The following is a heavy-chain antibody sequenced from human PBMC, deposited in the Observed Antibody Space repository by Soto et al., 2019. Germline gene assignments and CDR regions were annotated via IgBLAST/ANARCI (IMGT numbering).Heavy chain of an antibody. V-gene: IGHV4-34*01. CDR3: ARTSRFAY. CDR1: GGSFSGYY. J-gene: IGHJ4*02. Sequence: QVQLQQWGAGLLKPSETLSLTCAVYGGSFSGYYWSWIRQPPGKGLEWIGQINHSGSTNYNPSLKSRVTISVDTSKNQFSLQLSSVTAADTAVYYWARTSRFAYWGQGTLVTVSS. D-gene: IGHD6-6*01. CDR2: INHSGST.